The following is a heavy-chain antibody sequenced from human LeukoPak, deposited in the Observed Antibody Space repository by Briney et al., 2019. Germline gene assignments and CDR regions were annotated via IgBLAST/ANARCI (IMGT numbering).Heavy chain of an antibody. Sequence: SVKVSCKASGGTFSSYAISWVRQAPGQGLEWMGGIIPTFGTANYAQKFQGRVTITADESTSTAYMELSSLRSEDTAVYYCARGSYDSSGYYKYYFDYWGQGTLVTVSS. V-gene: IGHV1-69*13. D-gene: IGHD3-22*01. CDR3: ARGSYDSSGYYKYYFDY. J-gene: IGHJ4*02. CDR1: GGTFSSYA. CDR2: IIPTFGTA.